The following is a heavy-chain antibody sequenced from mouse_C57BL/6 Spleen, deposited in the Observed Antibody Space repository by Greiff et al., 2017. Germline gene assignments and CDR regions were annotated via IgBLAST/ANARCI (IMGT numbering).Heavy chain of an antibody. D-gene: IGHD2-4*01. CDR2: IHPTSGST. CDR3: ARNYDYDVDY. Sequence: QVQLQQPGAELVKPGASVKLSCKASGYTFTSYWMHWVKQRPGQGLEWIGMIHPTSGSTNYNEKFKSKATLTVDKSSSTAYMQLSSLTSEDSAVYYCARNYDYDVDYWGQGTTLTVSS. V-gene: IGHV1-64*01. J-gene: IGHJ2*01. CDR1: GYTFTSYW.